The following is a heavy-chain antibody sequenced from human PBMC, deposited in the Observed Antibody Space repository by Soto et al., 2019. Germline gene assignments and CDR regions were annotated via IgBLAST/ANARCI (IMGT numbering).Heavy chain of an antibody. Sequence: PSETLSLTCTVSGGSISSYYWSWIRQPPGKGLEWIGYIYYSGSTNYNPSLKSRVTISVDTSKNQFSLKLSSVTAADTAVYYCARVRWLQPLGDFDYWGQGTLVTVSS. D-gene: IGHD5-12*01. CDR3: ARVRWLQPLGDFDY. J-gene: IGHJ4*02. V-gene: IGHV4-59*01. CDR1: GGSISSYY. CDR2: IYYSGST.